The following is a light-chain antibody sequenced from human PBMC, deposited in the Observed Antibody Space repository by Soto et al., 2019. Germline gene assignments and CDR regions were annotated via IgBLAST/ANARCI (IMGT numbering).Light chain of an antibody. J-gene: IGLJ2*01. V-gene: IGLV2-23*02. CDR1: SSDVGSYNL. Sequence: QSALTQPASVSGSPGQSITISCTGTSSDVGSYNLVSWYQQHPGKAPKLMIYEVSKRPSGVSNRFSGSKSGNTASLTISGLQAEDEAEYYCCSYAGSSRGVFGGGTQLTVL. CDR3: CSYAGSSRGV. CDR2: EVS.